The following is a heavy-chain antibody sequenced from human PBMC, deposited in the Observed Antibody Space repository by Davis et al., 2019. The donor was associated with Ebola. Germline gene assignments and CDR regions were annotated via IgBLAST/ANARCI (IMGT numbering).Heavy chain of an antibody. CDR2: IKEDGSDK. J-gene: IGHJ4*02. Sequence: GESLKISCAASGFTFSGYWMSWFRQAPGKAPEWVANIKEDGSDKYYVDSVKGRFTISRDNAKNTLFLQMNNLRAEDTAVYYCARDTTMAGGGQNYWGQGTLVTVSS. D-gene: IGHD4/OR15-4a*01. CDR3: ARDTTMAGGGQNY. V-gene: IGHV3-7*01. CDR1: GFTFSGYW.